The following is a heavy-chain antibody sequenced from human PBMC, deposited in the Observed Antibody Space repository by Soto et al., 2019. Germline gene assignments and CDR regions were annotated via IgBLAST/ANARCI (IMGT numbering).Heavy chain of an antibody. J-gene: IGHJ4*02. V-gene: IGHV1-46*03. D-gene: IGHD3-16*02. CDR3: AREGQGYDYIWGSYRRRAYFDY. Sequence: EASVKVSCKASGYTFTSYYMHWVRQAPGQGLEWMGIINPSGGSTSYAQKFQGRVTMTRDTSTSTVYMELSSLRSEDTAVYYCAREGQGYDYIWGSYRRRAYFDYWGQGTLVTVSS. CDR2: INPSGGST. CDR1: GYTFTSYY.